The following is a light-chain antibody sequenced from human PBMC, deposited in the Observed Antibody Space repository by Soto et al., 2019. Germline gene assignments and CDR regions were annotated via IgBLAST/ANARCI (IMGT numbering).Light chain of an antibody. V-gene: IGLV2-14*01. J-gene: IGLJ2*01. CDR2: EVS. CDR3: SSYTSSSTFGV. CDR1: SSDVGGYNY. Sequence: QSALTQPASVSGSPGQPITISCTGSSSDVGGYNYVSWYQQHPGKAPQLIIYEVSNRPSGVSNRFSGSKSGNTASLTISGLQAEDEADYYCSSYTSSSTFGVFGGGTKLTVL.